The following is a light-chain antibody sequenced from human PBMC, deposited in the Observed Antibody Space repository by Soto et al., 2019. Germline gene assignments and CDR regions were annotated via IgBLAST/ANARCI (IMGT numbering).Light chain of an antibody. CDR3: QQRSNWPLT. CDR2: DAS. V-gene: IGKV3-11*01. J-gene: IGKJ4*01. Sequence: EIVLTQSPATLSFSPCEIATLSCSSSQIFSSYLSLYQQKPCQAPRLLIYDASNRATGIPARFSGSGSGTDFTLTISSLEPEDFAVYYCQQRSNWPLTFGGGTKVDIK. CDR1: QIFSSY.